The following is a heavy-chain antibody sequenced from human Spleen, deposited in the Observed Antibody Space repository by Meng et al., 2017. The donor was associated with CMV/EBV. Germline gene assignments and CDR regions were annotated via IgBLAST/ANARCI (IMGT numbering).Heavy chain of an antibody. CDR3: ARNYLEGLREFDH. CDR2: IYYTGST. J-gene: IGHJ5*02. V-gene: IGHV4-61*01. D-gene: IGHD3-16*01. Sequence: VSGGPVSSGNYQWSWIRQTPGKGLEWIGYIYYTGSTKYNPSLKSRVIISVDTSRNQFSPRLSSVTAADTAVYYCARNYLEGLREFDHWGQGTLVTVSS. CDR1: GGPVSSGNYQ.